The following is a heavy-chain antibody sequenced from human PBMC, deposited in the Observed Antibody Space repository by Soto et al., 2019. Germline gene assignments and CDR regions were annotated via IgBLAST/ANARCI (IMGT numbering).Heavy chain of an antibody. Sequence: GESLKISCKGSGYSFTSYWIGWVRQMPGKGLEWMGIIYPGDSDTRYSPSFQGQVTISADKSIRTAYLQWCSLKASDTAMYYCARHLAYSGSYYYYYNMDVWGQGTTVTVSS. D-gene: IGHD1-26*01. CDR2: IYPGDSDT. CDR3: ARHLAYSGSYYYYYNMDV. J-gene: IGHJ6*03. CDR1: GYSFTSYW. V-gene: IGHV5-51*01.